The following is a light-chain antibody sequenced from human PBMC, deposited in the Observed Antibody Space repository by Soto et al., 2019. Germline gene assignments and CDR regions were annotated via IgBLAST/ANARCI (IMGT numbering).Light chain of an antibody. CDR2: GAS. Sequence: EIVLKQSPGTLSLSPGERATLSCRASQSVSDKYLAWYQQKPGQAPRLLIYGASKRATGIPDRFSGRGSGTDFTLTISRLEPEDFAVYYCQQYGSSPPITFGQGTRLEI. V-gene: IGKV3-20*01. CDR1: QSVSDKY. CDR3: QQYGSSPPIT. J-gene: IGKJ5*01.